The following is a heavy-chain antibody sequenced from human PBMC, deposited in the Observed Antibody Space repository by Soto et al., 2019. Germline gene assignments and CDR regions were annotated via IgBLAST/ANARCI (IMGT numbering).Heavy chain of an antibody. CDR3: ARGLRFLEWLENYYYYYGMDV. J-gene: IGHJ6*02. CDR1: GGSISSGGYY. CDR2: IYYSGST. Sequence: QVQLQESGPGLVKPSQTLSLTCTVSGGSISSGGYYWSWIRQHPGKGLEWIGYIYYSGSTYYNPSLKSRVTISVDTSKNQFSLKLSSVTAADTAVYYCARGLRFLEWLENYYYYYGMDVWGQGTTVTVSS. D-gene: IGHD3-3*01. V-gene: IGHV4-31*03.